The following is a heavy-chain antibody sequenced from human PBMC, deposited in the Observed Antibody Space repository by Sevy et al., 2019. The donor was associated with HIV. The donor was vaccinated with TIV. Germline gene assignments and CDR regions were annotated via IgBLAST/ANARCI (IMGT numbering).Heavy chain of an antibody. J-gene: IGHJ6*02. CDR2: ISSSSSYI. V-gene: IGHV3-21*01. Sequence: GGSLRHSCAASGFTFSSYSMNWVRQAPGKGLEWVSSISSSSSYIYYADSVKGRFTISRDNAKNSLYLQMNSLRAEDTAVYYCARDLSGWPQYGMDVWGQGTTVTVSS. CDR3: ARDLSGWPQYGMDV. CDR1: GFTFSSYS. D-gene: IGHD6-19*01.